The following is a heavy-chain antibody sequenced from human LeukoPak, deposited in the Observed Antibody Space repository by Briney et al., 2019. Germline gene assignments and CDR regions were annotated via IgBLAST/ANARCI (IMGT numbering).Heavy chain of an antibody. D-gene: IGHD6-19*01. Sequence: PSETLSLTCTVSGGSISSYYWSWIRQPPGKGLEWIGEINHSGSTNYNPSLKSRVTISVDTSKNQFSLKLSSVTAADTAVYYCARAPPHSSGWYGRGHWFDPWGQGTLVTVSS. J-gene: IGHJ5*02. V-gene: IGHV4-34*01. CDR2: INHSGST. CDR1: GGSISSYY. CDR3: ARAPPHSSGWYGRGHWFDP.